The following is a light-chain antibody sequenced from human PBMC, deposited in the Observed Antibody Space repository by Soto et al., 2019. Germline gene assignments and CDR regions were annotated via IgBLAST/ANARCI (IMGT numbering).Light chain of an antibody. J-gene: IGKJ4*01. CDR3: LQHYSDPLT. V-gene: IGKV1-17*01. CDR2: AAS. CDR1: QGIRTE. Sequence: DIQMTQSPSSLSASVGDRVTFTCQPRQGIRTELGWYQQKPGKAPNRLIYAASRLQSGVPSRFSGSGSGTEFTLTSSSLQPEDYAFYHCLQHYSDPLTFGGGTQVHI.